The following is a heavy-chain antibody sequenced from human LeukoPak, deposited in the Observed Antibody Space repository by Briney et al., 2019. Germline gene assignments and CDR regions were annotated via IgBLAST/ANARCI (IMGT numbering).Heavy chain of an antibody. CDR1: GFTFSTFD. CDR3: AIDSSGYPLDY. D-gene: IGHD3-22*01. V-gene: IGHV3-30*03. Sequence: GRSLRLSCAASGFTFSTFDMHWVRQAPGKGLECVATMSYDGTNKYYADSVNGRFTISRDTSKSRLYLQMNSLRGEDTAVYYCAIDSSGYPLDYWGQGTLVTVSS. CDR2: MSYDGTNK. J-gene: IGHJ4*02.